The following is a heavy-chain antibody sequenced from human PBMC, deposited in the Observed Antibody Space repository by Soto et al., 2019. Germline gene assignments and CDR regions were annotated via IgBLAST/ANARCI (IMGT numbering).Heavy chain of an antibody. V-gene: IGHV3-13*01. CDR2: IGTAGDT. CDR1: GFTFSSYD. Sequence: EVQLVESGGGLVQPGGSLRLSCAASGFTFSSYDMHWVRQATGKGLEWVSAIGTAGDTYYPGSVKGRFTISRENAKNCLYLQMNSLRAEDTAVYYCAREWELLAFDPWGQGTLVTVSS. D-gene: IGHD1-26*01. J-gene: IGHJ5*02. CDR3: AREWELLAFDP.